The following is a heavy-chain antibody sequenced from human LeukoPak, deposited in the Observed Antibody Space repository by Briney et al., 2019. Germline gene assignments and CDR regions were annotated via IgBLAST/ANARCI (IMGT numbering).Heavy chain of an antibody. D-gene: IGHD3-16*01. V-gene: IGHV3-48*03. CDR3: ARGSALWAYYFDY. CDR2: ISRSGTTI. CDR1: GFTLSSYE. Sequence: PGGSLRLSCAASGFTLSSYEMNWVRQAPGKGLEWVSYISRSGTTIYYADSVRGRFTISRDNAKNSLYLQMNSLRAEDTAVYYCARGSALWAYYFDYWGQGTLVTVSS. J-gene: IGHJ4*02.